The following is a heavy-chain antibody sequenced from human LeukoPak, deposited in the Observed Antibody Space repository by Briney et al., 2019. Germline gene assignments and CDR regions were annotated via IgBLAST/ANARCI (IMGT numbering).Heavy chain of an antibody. CDR2: INHSGST. V-gene: IGHV4-34*01. CDR3: AREGRTYYMDV. Sequence: SETLSLTCAVYGGPFSGYYWSWIRQPPGKGLEWIGEINHSGSTNYNPSLKSRVTISVDTSKNQFSLKLSSVTAADTAVYYCAREGRTYYMDVWGKGTTVTVSS. D-gene: IGHD1/OR15-1a*01. CDR1: GGPFSGYY. J-gene: IGHJ6*03.